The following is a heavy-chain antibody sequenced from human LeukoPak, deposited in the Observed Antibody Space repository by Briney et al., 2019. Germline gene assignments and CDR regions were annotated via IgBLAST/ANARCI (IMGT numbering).Heavy chain of an antibody. V-gene: IGHV4-59*08. D-gene: IGHD3-10*01. CDR2: IYYSGST. CDR1: GGSISSYY. Sequence: SETLSLTCTVSGGSISSYYWSWIRQPPGKGMEWIGYIYYSGSTNSNPSLKSRVTISVDTSKNQFSLQLSSVTAADTAVYYCARHLCSLGDYGSGSYFGPWGQGTMVTVSS. J-gene: IGHJ3*01. CDR3: ARHLCSLGDYGSGSYFGP.